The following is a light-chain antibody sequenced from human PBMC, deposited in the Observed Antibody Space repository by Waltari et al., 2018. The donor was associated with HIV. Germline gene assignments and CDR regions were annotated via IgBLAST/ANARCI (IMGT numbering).Light chain of an antibody. CDR3: AAWDNILSGYV. V-gene: IGLV1-47*01. Sequence: QSALTQPPSTSGTPGQRVTMSCSGSSSNVGRDNVYWYQQIPGTAPKLLIYNDYQRPPGVPDRCSGSKSGTSASLAISGLRSEDEADYYCAAWDNILSGYVFGTGTKVTVL. CDR1: SSNVGRDN. J-gene: IGLJ1*01. CDR2: NDY.